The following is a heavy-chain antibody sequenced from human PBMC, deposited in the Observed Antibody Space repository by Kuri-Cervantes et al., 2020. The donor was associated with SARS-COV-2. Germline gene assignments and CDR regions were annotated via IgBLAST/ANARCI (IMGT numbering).Heavy chain of an antibody. J-gene: IGHJ1*01. Sequence: SETLSLTCTVSGGSISSSSYYWGWIRQPPGKGLEWIGSIYYSGSTYYNPSLKSRVTISVDTSKNQFSLKLSSVTAADTAVYYCARVGGQVAGTLYFQQWGQGTLVTVSS. V-gene: IGHV4-39*07. CDR2: IYYSGST. CDR3: ARVGGQVAGTLYFQQ. D-gene: IGHD6-19*01. CDR1: GGSISSSSYY.